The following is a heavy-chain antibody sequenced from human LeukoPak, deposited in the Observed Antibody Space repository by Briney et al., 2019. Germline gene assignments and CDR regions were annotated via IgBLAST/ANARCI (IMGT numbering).Heavy chain of an antibody. J-gene: IGHJ3*02. D-gene: IGHD1-26*01. CDR2: INSDGSST. Sequence: GGSLRLSCAASGFTFSSYWMHWVRQAPGTGLVWVSRINSDGSSTTYADSVKGRFTISRDNSKNTLYLQMNSLRAEDTAVYYCARGGSYLSAFDIWGQGTMVTVSP. V-gene: IGHV3-74*01. CDR1: GFTFSSYW. CDR3: ARGGSYLSAFDI.